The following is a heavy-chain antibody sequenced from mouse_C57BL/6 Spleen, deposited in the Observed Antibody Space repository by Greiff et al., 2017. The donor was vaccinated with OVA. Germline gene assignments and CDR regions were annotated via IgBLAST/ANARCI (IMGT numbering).Heavy chain of an antibody. Sequence: QVQLKQSGPGLVQPSQSLSITCTVSGFSLTSYGVHWVRQSPGKGLEWLGVIWRGGSTDYNAAFMSRLSITKDNSKSQVFFKMNSLQADDTAIYYCAKNPNYYGSSSYYAMDYWGQGTSVTVSS. CDR3: AKNPNYYGSSSYYAMDY. D-gene: IGHD1-1*01. V-gene: IGHV2-5*01. CDR2: IWRGGST. CDR1: GFSLTSYG. J-gene: IGHJ4*01.